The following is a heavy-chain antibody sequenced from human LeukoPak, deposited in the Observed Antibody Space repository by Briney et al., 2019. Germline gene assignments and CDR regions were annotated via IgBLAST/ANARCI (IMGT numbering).Heavy chain of an antibody. CDR2: ISGSGGST. Sequence: GGSLRLSCAASGFTFSSYAMSWVRQAPGKGLEWVSAISGSGGSTYYADSVKGRFTISRDNSKNTLYLQMNSLRAEDTAVYYCAKEPPVVGATKAGYFDYWGQGTLVTVSS. D-gene: IGHD1-26*01. V-gene: IGHV3-23*01. CDR3: AKEPPVVGATKAGYFDY. CDR1: GFTFSSYA. J-gene: IGHJ4*02.